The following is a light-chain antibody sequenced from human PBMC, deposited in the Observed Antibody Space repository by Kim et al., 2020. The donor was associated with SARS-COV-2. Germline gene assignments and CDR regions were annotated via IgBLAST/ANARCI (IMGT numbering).Light chain of an antibody. V-gene: IGKV2-30*01. J-gene: IGKJ5*01. CDR1: QSHVSSEGNTV. CDR2: KVS. CDR3: MQGIHPIT. Sequence: PASNPLRPSQSHVSSEGNTVLNWFQQRPGQSPRRLIYKVSNRDPGVPDRFSGSGSGTDFTLKISRVEAEDVGVYYCMQGIHPITFGQGTRLEIK.